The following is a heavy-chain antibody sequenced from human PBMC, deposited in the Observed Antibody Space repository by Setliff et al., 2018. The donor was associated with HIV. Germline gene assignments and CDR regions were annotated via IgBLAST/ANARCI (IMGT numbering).Heavy chain of an antibody. J-gene: IGHJ6*04. D-gene: IGHD3-10*02. CDR2: FLAVLRKP. CDR1: GDTFKGYA. CDR3: ASPRSAGTYQGAFYYFLHV. V-gene: IGHV1-69*13. Sequence: SVKVSCKASGDTFKGYAFTWVRQAPGQGLEWMGDFLAVLRKPTHAERFQDRLTITADESTSMAYMELRDLRPEDTAVYFCASPRSAGTYQGAFYYFLHVWGKGTTVTVSS.